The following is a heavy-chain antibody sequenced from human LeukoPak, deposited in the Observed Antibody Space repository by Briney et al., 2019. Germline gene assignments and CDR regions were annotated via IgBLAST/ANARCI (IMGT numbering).Heavy chain of an antibody. Sequence: GGSLRLSGAASGFTFSSYAMSWVRQAPGKGLEWVSAISGSGGSTYYADSVKGRFTISRDNSKNTLYLQMNSLRAEDTAVYYCAKPLGGYEWELLFDYWGQGTLVTVSS. CDR1: GFTFSSYA. V-gene: IGHV3-23*01. CDR2: ISGSGGST. J-gene: IGHJ4*02. D-gene: IGHD1-26*01. CDR3: AKPLGGYEWELLFDY.